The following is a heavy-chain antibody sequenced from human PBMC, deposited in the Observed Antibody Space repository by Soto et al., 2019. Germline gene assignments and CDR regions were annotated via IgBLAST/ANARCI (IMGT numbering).Heavy chain of an antibody. J-gene: IGHJ4*02. V-gene: IGHV3-48*02. D-gene: IGHD1-26*01. CDR1: GFTFSDYG. Sequence: EVQLVESGGGLVQPGGSLRLSCAASGFTFSDYGVTWVRQAPGKGLEWISYISSGRDTIYYADSVKGRFTISRDDAKETLFLQMNSLTDEDTAVYYCTRVSRTWEDDYWGRGTLVTVSS. CDR2: ISSGRDTI. CDR3: TRVSRTWEDDY.